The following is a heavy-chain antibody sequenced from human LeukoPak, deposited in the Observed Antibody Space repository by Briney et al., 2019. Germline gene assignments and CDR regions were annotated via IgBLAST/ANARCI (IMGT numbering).Heavy chain of an antibody. CDR2: IYSGGST. CDR3: ARVYYDNSGGEDAFDI. D-gene: IGHD3-22*01. Sequence: LSLTCAVSGGSMSSGTYYWKWIRQAPGKGLEWVSVIYSGGSTFYADSVEGRFTISRDNSNNTLYLQMNSLRAEDTAMYYCARVYYDNSGGEDAFDIWGPGTMVTVSS. J-gene: IGHJ3*02. CDR1: GGSMSSGTYY. V-gene: IGHV3-53*01.